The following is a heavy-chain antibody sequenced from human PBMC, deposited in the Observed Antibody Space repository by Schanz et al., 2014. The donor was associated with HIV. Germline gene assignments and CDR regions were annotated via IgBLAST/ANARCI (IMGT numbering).Heavy chain of an antibody. D-gene: IGHD1-26*01. V-gene: IGHV1-2*02. CDR2: INPKSGGT. J-gene: IGHJ6*02. Sequence: QVQLVQSGAEVKKPGASVKVSCKASGYTFTDYYLHWVRQAPGQGLEWMGWINPKSGGTHYAQKFRGRVTMFRDTSISTAYVELTRLRSDDSAVYYCARELSNSWSELGMDVWGQGTTVSVSS. CDR1: GYTFTDYY. CDR3: ARELSNSWSELGMDV.